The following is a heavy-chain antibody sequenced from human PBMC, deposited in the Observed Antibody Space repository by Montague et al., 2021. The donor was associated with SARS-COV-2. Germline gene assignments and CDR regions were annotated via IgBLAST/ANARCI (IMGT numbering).Heavy chain of an antibody. CDR3: AALANYDILTGYSPDY. CDR2: VYYTGST. CDR1: GASIRSGSHN. V-gene: IGHV4-31*03. Sequence: TLSLTCTVSGASIRSGSHNWSWIRQHPEKGLEGIGHVYYTGSTNYNPSLKSRVSISIDASTNQFSLRLTSVTAAATAVYYCAALANYDILTGYSPDYWGQGTLVSVSS. J-gene: IGHJ4*02. D-gene: IGHD3-9*01.